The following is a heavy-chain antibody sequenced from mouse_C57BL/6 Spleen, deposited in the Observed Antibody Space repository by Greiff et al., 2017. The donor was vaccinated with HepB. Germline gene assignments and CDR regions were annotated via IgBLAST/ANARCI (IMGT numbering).Heavy chain of an antibody. CDR2: IDPSDSYT. CDR3: ARHRDY. Sequence: QVQLQQPGAELVMPGASVKLSCKASGYTFTSYWMHWVKQRPGQGLEWIGEIDPSDSYTNYNQKFKGKSTLTVDKSSSTAYMQLSSLTSEDSAVYSCARHRDYWGQGTTLTVSS. J-gene: IGHJ2*01. CDR1: GYTFTSYW. V-gene: IGHV1-69*01.